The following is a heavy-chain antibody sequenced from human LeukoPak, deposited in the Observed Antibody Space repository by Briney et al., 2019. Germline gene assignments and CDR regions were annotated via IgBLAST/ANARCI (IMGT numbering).Heavy chain of an antibody. CDR2: IYYSGST. J-gene: IGHJ4*02. CDR1: GGSISSYY. D-gene: IGHD3-10*01. V-gene: IGHV4-59*01. Sequence: SETLSLTCTDSGGSISSYYWSWIRQPPGKGLEWIGYIYYSGSTNYNPSLKSRVTISVDTSKNQFSLKLSSVTAADTAVYYCARATYYYGSGSYPDYWGQGTLVTVSS. CDR3: ARATYYYGSGSYPDY.